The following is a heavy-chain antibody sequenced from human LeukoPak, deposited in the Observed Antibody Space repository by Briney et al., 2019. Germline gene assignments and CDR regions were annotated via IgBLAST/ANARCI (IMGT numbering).Heavy chain of an antibody. CDR3: ARDSVVTLALDY. V-gene: IGHV3-33*08. D-gene: IGHD4-23*01. CDR2: IWYDGSKK. Sequence: PGGSLRLSCAASGFTFSSYGMHWVRQAPGKGLEWVAVIWYDGSKKYYADSVKGRFTISRDNSKNTLYLQMNSLRAEDTAVYYCARDSVVTLALDYWGQGTLVTVSS. J-gene: IGHJ4*02. CDR1: GFTFSSYG.